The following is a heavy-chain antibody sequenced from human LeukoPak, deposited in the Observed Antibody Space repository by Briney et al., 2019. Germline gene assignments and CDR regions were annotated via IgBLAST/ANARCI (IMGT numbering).Heavy chain of an antibody. CDR3: ANNRAEAVIVVVPAAKPGYGWYYMDV. CDR1: GFTFSSYG. V-gene: IGHV3-30*02. Sequence: PGGSLRLSCAASGFTFSSYGMHWVRQAPGKGLEWVAFIRYDGSNKYYADSVKGRFTISRDNSKNTLYLQMNSLRAEDTAVYYCANNRAEAVIVVVPAAKPGYGWYYMDVWGKGTTVTVSS. D-gene: IGHD2-2*01. CDR2: IRYDGSNK. J-gene: IGHJ6*03.